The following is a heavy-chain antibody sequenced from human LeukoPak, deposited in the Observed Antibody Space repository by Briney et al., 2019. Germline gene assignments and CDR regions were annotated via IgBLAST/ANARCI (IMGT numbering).Heavy chain of an antibody. D-gene: IGHD3-3*01. Sequence: EASVKVSCKVSGYTLTELSMHWVRQAPGKGLEWVASIKHDGSEKYYVDSVRGRFTISRDNTKNLLYLQMSSLRAEDTAVYYCATDRGWRTSGYYLYYFEYWGQGTLVTFSS. CDR3: ATDRGWRTSGYYLYYFEY. CDR2: IKHDGSEK. CDR1: GYTLTELS. V-gene: IGHV3-7*01. J-gene: IGHJ4*02.